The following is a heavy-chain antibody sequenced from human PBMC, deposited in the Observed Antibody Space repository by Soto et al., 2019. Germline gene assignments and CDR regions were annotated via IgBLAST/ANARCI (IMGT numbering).Heavy chain of an antibody. D-gene: IGHD6-6*01. J-gene: IGHJ4*02. CDR2: INHSGST. Sequence: SETLSLTCAVYGGSFSGYYWSWIRQPPGKGLEWIGEINHSGSTNYNPSLKSRVTISVDTSKNQFSLKLSSVTAEDTAVYYCAKDGYSSSPTEPFDYWGQGTLVTVSS. CDR1: GGSFSGYY. CDR3: AKDGYSSSPTEPFDY. V-gene: IGHV4-34*01.